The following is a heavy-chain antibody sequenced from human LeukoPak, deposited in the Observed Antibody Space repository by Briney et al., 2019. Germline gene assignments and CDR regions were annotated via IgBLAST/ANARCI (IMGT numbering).Heavy chain of an antibody. Sequence: GGSLRLSCAASGFTFASYAMTWVRQAPGKGLEWFSAISGSGGSTYCADSVKGRFTISRDNYKNTLYLQMNSLRAEDTAVYYCARDSGIYDSSGYYGLSYYGMDVWGQGTTVTVSS. J-gene: IGHJ6*02. CDR3: ARDSGIYDSSGYYGLSYYGMDV. D-gene: IGHD3-22*01. CDR1: GFTFASYA. V-gene: IGHV3-23*01. CDR2: ISGSGGST.